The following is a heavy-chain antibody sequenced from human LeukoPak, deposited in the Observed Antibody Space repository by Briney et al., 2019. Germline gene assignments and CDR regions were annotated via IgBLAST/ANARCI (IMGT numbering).Heavy chain of an antibody. D-gene: IGHD1-26*01. V-gene: IGHV4-34*01. CDR3: ARLYWGAGIDY. Sequence: PSETLSLTCAVYGGSFSGYYWSWIRQPPGKGLEWIGEINHSGSTNYNPSLKSRVTISVDTSKNQFSLKLSSVTAADTAVYYCARLYWGAGIDYWGQGTLVTVSS. CDR2: INHSGST. J-gene: IGHJ4*02. CDR1: GGSFSGYY.